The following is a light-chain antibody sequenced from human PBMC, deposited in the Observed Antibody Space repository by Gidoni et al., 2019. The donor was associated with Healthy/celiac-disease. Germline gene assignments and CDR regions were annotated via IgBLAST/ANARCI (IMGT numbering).Light chain of an antibody. CDR2: EVS. CDR3: SSYTSSSKV. CDR1: SSDFGAYNY. J-gene: IGLJ2*01. Sequence: QSALTQPASVSGSPGQSITISCTVTSSDFGAYNYVSWYQQHPGKAPKLMIYEVSNRPSGVPDRFSASKSGNTASLTISGLQAEDEADYYCSSYTSSSKVFGGGTKLTVL. V-gene: IGLV2-14*01.